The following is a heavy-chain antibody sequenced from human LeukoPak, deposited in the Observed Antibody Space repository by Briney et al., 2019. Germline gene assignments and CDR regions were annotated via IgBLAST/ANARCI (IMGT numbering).Heavy chain of an antibody. V-gene: IGHV1-2*04. D-gene: IGHD6-13*01. J-gene: IGHJ4*02. CDR1: GYTFTGYY. CDR3: ARDRGYSSSWYDY. Sequence: VASVKVSCKASGYTFTGYYMHWVQQAPGQGLEWMGWINPNSGGTNYAQKFQGWVTMTRDTSISTAYMELSRLRSDDTAVYYCARDRGYSSSWYDYWGQGTLVTVSS. CDR2: INPNSGGT.